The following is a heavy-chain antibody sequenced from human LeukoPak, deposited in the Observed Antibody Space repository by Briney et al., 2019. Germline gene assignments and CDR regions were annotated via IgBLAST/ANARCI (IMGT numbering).Heavy chain of an antibody. J-gene: IGHJ3*02. Sequence: PSQTLSLTCTVSGGSISSGSYYWSWIRQPAGTGLEWIGRIYTSGSTNYNPSLKSRVTMSVDTSKNQFSLKLSSVTAADTAVYYCARDEASYYYDSSGYPPGAFDIWGQGTMVTVSS. D-gene: IGHD3-22*01. CDR2: IYTSGST. CDR3: ARDEASYYYDSSGYPPGAFDI. CDR1: GGSISSGSYY. V-gene: IGHV4-61*02.